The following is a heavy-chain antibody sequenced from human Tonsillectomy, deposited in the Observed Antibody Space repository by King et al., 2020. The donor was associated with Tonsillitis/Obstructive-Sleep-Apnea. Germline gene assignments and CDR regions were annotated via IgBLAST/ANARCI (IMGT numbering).Heavy chain of an antibody. V-gene: IGHV3-30*01. CDR1: GFTFSSYA. CDR2: ISYDGSNK. D-gene: IGHD6-19*01. J-gene: IGHJ3*02. CDR3: ARDNGVAVAGTDANAFDI. Sequence: VQLVESGGGVVQPGRSLRLSSAASGFTFSSYAMHWVRQAPGKGLEWVAVISYDGSNKYYADSVKGRFTISRDNSKNTLYLQMNSLRAEDTAVYYCARDNGVAVAGTDANAFDIWGQGTMVTVSS.